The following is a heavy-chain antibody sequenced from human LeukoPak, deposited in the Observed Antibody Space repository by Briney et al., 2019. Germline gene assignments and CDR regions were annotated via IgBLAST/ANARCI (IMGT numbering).Heavy chain of an antibody. CDR1: GYTFTSYY. Sequence: ASVKVSCKASGYTFTSYYMHWVRQAPGQGLEWMGIINPSGGSTSYAQKFQGRVTMTTDTSTSTAYMELRSLRSDDTAVYYCARDMVVGATTFGYWGQGTLVTVSS. D-gene: IGHD1-26*01. V-gene: IGHV1-46*01. CDR2: INPSGGST. CDR3: ARDMVVGATTFGY. J-gene: IGHJ4*02.